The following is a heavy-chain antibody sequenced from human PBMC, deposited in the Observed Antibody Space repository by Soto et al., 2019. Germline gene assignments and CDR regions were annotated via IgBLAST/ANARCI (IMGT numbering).Heavy chain of an antibody. Sequence: SVSSAWMNWVRQAPGKGLKWVGRIKSKTDGGTTDYAAPVKGRFTISRDDSKNTLYLQMNSLKTEDTAVYYCTTYVWGSYRYFDFWGQGTLVTVSS. D-gene: IGHD3-16*02. V-gene: IGHV3-15*07. J-gene: IGHJ4*02. CDR3: TTYVWGSYRYFDF. CDR2: IKSKTDGGTT. CDR1: SVSSAW.